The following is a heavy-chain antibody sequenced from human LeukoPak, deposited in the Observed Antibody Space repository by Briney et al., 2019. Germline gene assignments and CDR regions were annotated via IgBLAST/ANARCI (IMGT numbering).Heavy chain of an antibody. CDR1: GFTFSSYS. CDR3: ARDGAPIEQLGLLSFDY. CDR2: ISSSSSYI. Sequence: GGSLRLSCAASGFTFSSYSMNWVRQAPGKGLEWVSSISSSSSYIYYADSVKGRFTISRDNAKNSLYLQMNSLRAEDTAVYYCARDGAPIEQLGLLSFDYWGQGTLVTVSS. J-gene: IGHJ4*02. V-gene: IGHV3-21*01. D-gene: IGHD6-13*01.